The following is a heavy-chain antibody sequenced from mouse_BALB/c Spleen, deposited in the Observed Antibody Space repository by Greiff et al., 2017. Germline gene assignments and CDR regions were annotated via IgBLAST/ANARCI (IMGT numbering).Heavy chain of an antibody. D-gene: IGHD1-1*02. CDR3: ASGWEGDGFAY. CDR1: GYSFTSGDF. CDR2: ISYDGSN. J-gene: IGHJ3*01. V-gene: IGHV3-6*02. Sequence: EVKLMESGPGLVKPSQSLSLTCSVSGYSFTSGDFWCGIRQCQGSKLEWMGYISYDGSNNYKAYLKNRITITRDTSKNQFFLKLNFVTTEDTATYYCASGWEGDGFAYWGQGTLVTVSA.